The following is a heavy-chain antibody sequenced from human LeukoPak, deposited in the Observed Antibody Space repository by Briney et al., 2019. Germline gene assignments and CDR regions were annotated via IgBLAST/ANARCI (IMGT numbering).Heavy chain of an antibody. V-gene: IGHV3-64D*09. CDR2: ISSNGGST. CDR1: GFTFSSYA. CDR3: VKGYDFWSAYAPFDY. J-gene: IGHJ4*02. Sequence: PGGSLRLSCSASGFTFSSYAMHWVRQAPGKGLEYVAAISSNGGSTHYADSVKGRFTISRDNFKNTLYLQMSSLRAEDTAVYYCVKGYDFWSAYAPFDYWGQGTLVTVSS. D-gene: IGHD3-3*01.